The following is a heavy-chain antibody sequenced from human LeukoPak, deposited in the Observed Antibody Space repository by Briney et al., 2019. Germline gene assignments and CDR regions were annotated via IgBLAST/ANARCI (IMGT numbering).Heavy chain of an antibody. V-gene: IGHV4-34*01. Sequence: SDTLSLTCAVYGGSFSGYYWSWIRQPPGKGLEWIGEINHSGSTNYNPSLKSRVTISVDTSKNQFSLKLSSVTAADTAVYYCARVASSSWYFGYYYYYGMDVWGKGTTVTVSS. D-gene: IGHD6-13*01. CDR1: GGSFSGYY. J-gene: IGHJ6*04. CDR2: INHSGST. CDR3: ARVASSSWYFGYYYYYGMDV.